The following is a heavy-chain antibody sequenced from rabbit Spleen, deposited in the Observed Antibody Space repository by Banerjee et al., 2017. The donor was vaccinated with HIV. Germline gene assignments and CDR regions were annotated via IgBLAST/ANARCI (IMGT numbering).Heavy chain of an antibody. V-gene: IGHV1S45*01. CDR1: GFSFSDRDV. CDR2: INAATAKP. CDR3: ARDGSGGISYYFNL. D-gene: IGHD1-1*01. Sequence: QEQLVESGGGLVQPEGSLTLTCKASGFSFSDRDVMCWVRQAPGKGLEWIACINAATAKPVYATWAKGRFTISRTSSTTVTLRMTSLTAADTATYFCARDGSGGISYYFNLWGPGTLVTVS. J-gene: IGHJ4*01.